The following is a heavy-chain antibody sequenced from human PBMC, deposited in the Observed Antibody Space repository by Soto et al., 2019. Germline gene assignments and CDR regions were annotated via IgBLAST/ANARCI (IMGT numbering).Heavy chain of an antibody. Sequence: SETLSLTCTVSGGSISSSSYYWGWIRQPPGKGLEWIGSIYYSGSTYYNPSLKSRVTISVDTFKNQFSLKLSSVTAADTAVYYCARDSSSFKNYYYYGMDVWCRGTTVTVSS. CDR1: GGSISSSSYY. CDR3: ARDSSSFKNYYYYGMDV. D-gene: IGHD6-13*01. CDR2: IYYSGST. J-gene: IGHJ6*02. V-gene: IGHV4-39*02.